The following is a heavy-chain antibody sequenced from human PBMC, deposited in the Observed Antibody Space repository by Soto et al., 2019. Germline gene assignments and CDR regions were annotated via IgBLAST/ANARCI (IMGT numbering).Heavy chain of an antibody. CDR1: GYTFTSYG. CDR3: ARDIGYSSDY. D-gene: IGHD4-4*01. Sequence: QVQLVQSGAEVKKPGASVKVSCKASGYTFTSYGISWVRQAPGQGLEWMGWISAYNGNTNYAQKLQGRVTMTTDTPPTQASRERGSRRPAETFVYYWARDIGYSSDYWAQGPLAPVSS. J-gene: IGHJ4*02. CDR2: ISAYNGNT. V-gene: IGHV1-18*01.